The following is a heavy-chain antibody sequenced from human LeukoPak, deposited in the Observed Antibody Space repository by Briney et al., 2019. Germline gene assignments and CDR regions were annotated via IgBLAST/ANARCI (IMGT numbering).Heavy chain of an antibody. J-gene: IGHJ6*04. Sequence: PGTLSLTCAVSGGSISSSNWWSWVRQPPGKGLEWIGEIYHSGSTNYNPSLKSRVTISVDKSKNQFSLKLSSVTAADTAVYYCARGYCSSTSCYYYGMDVWGKGTTVTVSS. V-gene: IGHV4-4*03. D-gene: IGHD2-2*01. CDR1: GGSISSSNW. CDR3: ARGYCSSTSCYYYGMDV. CDR2: IYHSGST.